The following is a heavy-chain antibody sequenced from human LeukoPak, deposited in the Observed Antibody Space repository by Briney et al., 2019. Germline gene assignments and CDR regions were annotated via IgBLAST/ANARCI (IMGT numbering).Heavy chain of an antibody. CDR3: AKGSGYDSSGYHDY. V-gene: IGHV3-9*01. CDR1: GFTFDDYA. D-gene: IGHD3-22*01. J-gene: IGHJ4*02. CDR2: ISWNSGSI. Sequence: GGSLRLYCAASGFTFDDYAMHWVRQAPGKGLEWVSGISWNSGSIGYADSVKGRFTISRDNAKNSLYLQMNSLRAEDTALYYCAKGSGYDSSGYHDYWGQGTLVTVSS.